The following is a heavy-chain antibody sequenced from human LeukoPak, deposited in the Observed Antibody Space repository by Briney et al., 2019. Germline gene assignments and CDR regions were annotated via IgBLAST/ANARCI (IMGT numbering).Heavy chain of an antibody. Sequence: SQTPSLTCTVSGGSISSGSYYWSWIRQPAGEGLEWIGRIYTSGSTNYNPSLKSRVTISVDTSKNQFSLRLSSVTAADTAVYYCARGSLAARLNLWVDYWGQGTLVTVSS. V-gene: IGHV4-61*02. CDR3: ARGSLAARLNLWVDY. CDR2: IYTSGST. CDR1: GGSISSGSYY. J-gene: IGHJ4*02. D-gene: IGHD6-6*01.